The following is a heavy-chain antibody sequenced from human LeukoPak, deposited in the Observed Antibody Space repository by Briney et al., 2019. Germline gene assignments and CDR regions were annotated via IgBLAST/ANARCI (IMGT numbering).Heavy chain of an antibody. V-gene: IGHV5-51*01. J-gene: IGHJ4*02. CDR3: ARYAGRVSSSMFDY. CDR2: IYPGDSDT. Sequence: PGGSLEISRKGSGYNFTSYWIGWVRPVPGKGLEWMGIIYPGDSDTRYSPSFQGQVTIPADKSISTAYLQWSSLKASDTAMYYCARYAGRVSSSMFDYWGQGTLVTVSS. D-gene: IGHD6-6*01. CDR1: GYNFTSYW.